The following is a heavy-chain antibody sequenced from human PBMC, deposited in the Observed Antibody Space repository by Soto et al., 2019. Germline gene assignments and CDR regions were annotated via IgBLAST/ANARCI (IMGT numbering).Heavy chain of an antibody. J-gene: IGHJ5*02. CDR2: IYYSGST. D-gene: IGHD3-10*01. CDR1: GGSISRGGYY. Sequence: QVQLQESGPGLVKPSQTLSLTCTVSGGSISRGGYYWSWIRQHPGKGLEWIGYIYYSGSTYYNPSIKSRVTISVDTSKNQFSLKLSSVTAADTAVYYCARDAVGESRFDPWGQGTLVTVSS. CDR3: ARDAVGESRFDP. V-gene: IGHV4-31*03.